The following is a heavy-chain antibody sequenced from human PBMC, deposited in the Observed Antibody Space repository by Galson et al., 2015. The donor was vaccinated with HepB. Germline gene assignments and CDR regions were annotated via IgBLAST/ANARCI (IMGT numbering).Heavy chain of an antibody. Sequence: SLRLSCAASGFTLSDYYINWIRQAPGKGLEWLSYMSSSTTYTKYADSVKGRFIISRDNAKNSVYLQMNSLRAEDTAVYYCAREVSQWLVRGAFDIWGQGTTVSVSS. V-gene: IGHV3-11*06. J-gene: IGHJ3*02. D-gene: IGHD6-19*01. CDR2: MSSSTTYT. CDR1: GFTLSDYY. CDR3: AREVSQWLVRGAFDI.